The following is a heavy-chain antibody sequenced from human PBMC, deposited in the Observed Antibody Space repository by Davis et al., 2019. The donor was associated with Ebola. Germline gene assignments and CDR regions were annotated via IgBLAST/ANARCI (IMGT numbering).Heavy chain of an antibody. CDR1: GYTFTDYN. D-gene: IGHD4-11*01. Sequence: ASVKVSCKASGYTFTDYNIHWNRQAPGQGLEWLGRVILKSGATNYAQKFQGRVTMTRDTSISTVYMELSSLRYDDTADYYCARGHNYAHEYWGQGTLVTVSS. V-gene: IGHV1-2*06. J-gene: IGHJ4*02. CDR3: ARGHNYAHEY. CDR2: VILKSGAT.